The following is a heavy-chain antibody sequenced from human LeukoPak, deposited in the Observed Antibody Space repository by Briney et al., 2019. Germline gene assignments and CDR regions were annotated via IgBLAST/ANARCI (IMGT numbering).Heavy chain of an antibody. Sequence: GGSPRLSCGASGFTFSRYAMSWVRQAPGKGLQWVSEIGGSGGAIYYADSVKGRFTISRDNSKNTLYLQMNSLRAEDTAVYYCAKEGEAVAGYLGDYFDYWGQGTLVAVSS. CDR1: GFTFSRYA. CDR3: AKEGEAVAGYLGDYFDY. J-gene: IGHJ4*02. V-gene: IGHV3-23*01. D-gene: IGHD6-19*01. CDR2: IGGSGGAI.